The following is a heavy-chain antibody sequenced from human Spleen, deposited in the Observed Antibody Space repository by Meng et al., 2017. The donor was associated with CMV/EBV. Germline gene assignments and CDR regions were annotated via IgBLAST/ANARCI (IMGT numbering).Heavy chain of an antibody. J-gene: IGHJ4*02. D-gene: IGHD2-21*02. CDR3: ARDLWPHIVVVTAPSEF. CDR1: GYTFSSYG. Sequence: QVTLVQSGAEVKGPGASVKVSCKASGYTFSSYGFTWVRQAPGQGLKWLGWISTYNDNPKYAQKVQGRVTMTADTSTSTAYMELRSLTSDDTAVYYCARDLWPHIVVVTAPSEFWGQGTLVTVSS. V-gene: IGHV1-18*01. CDR2: ISTYNDNP.